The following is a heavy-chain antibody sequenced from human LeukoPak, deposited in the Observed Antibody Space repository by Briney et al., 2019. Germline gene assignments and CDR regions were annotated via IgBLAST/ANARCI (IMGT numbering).Heavy chain of an antibody. CDR2: INPNSGGT. J-gene: IGHJ4*02. D-gene: IGHD3-22*01. V-gene: IGHV1-2*06. CDR1: GYTFTGYY. CDR3: ATTRPHYYDSSGYSLPFDY. Sequence: ASVKVSCKASGYTFTGYYMHWVRQAPGQGLEWMGRINPNSGGTNYAQKFQGRVTMTRDTSISTAYMELSRLRSDDTAVYYCATTRPHYYDSSGYSLPFDYWGQGTLVTVSS.